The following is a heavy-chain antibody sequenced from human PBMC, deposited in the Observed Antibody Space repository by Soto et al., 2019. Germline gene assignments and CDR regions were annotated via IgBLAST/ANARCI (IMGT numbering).Heavy chain of an antibody. J-gene: IGHJ6*02. Sequence: SETLSLTCTVSGGSISSSSYYWGWIRQPPGKGLEWIGSIYYSGSTYYNPSLKSRVTISVDTSKNQFSLKLSSVTAADTAVYYCALLGWLFDGMDVWGQGTTVTVSS. D-gene: IGHD3-3*01. V-gene: IGHV4-39*01. CDR1: GGSISSSSYY. CDR2: IYYSGST. CDR3: ALLGWLFDGMDV.